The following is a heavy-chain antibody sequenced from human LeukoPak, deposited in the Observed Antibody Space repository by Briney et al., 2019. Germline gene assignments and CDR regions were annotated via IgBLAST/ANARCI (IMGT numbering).Heavy chain of an antibody. CDR3: ARRGATIGHFDY. J-gene: IGHJ4*02. V-gene: IGHV4-59*08. D-gene: IGHD5-24*01. Sequence: SETLSLTCTVSGGSISTYYWSWIRQPPGKGLEWIGYIYSSGGTNYNPSLKSRVTISVDTSKNQFSLKLSSVTAADTAVYYCARRGATIGHFDYWGQGTLVTVSS. CDR2: IYSSGGT. CDR1: GGSISTYY.